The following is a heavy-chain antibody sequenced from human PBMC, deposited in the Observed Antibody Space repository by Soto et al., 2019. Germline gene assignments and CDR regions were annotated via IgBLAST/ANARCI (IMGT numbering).Heavy chain of an antibody. V-gene: IGHV4-61*01. D-gene: IGHD2-15*01. CDR2: IYQSGTT. CDR3: ARGGGYDSFDF. CDR1: GGSVRSGSYY. Sequence: TLSLTCSVSGGSVRSGSYYWTWIRQPPGKGLEWIGYIYQSGTTNYNASLKSRVIISIDTSKNQFSLSLSSMTAADKAVYYCARGGGYDSFDFWGQGIQVTVSS. J-gene: IGHJ4*02.